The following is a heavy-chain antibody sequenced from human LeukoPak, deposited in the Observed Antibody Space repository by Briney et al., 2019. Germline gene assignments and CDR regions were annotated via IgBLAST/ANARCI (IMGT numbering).Heavy chain of an antibody. CDR2: INQDGSQK. J-gene: IGHJ4*02. D-gene: IGHD2/OR15-2a*01. V-gene: IGHV3-7*01. CDR1: GFRFSTYW. CDR3: ARLRDDTTNYDY. Sequence: PGGSLRLSCTGYGFRFSTYWVSWVRQAPGKGLEWVASINQDGSQKEYVDSVKGRFTISRDNAKNSLFLQMNSLRAEDTAVYYCARLRDDTTNYDYGGQGTLVTVSS.